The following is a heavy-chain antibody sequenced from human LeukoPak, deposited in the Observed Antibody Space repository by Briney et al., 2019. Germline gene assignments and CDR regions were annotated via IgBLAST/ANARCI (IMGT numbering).Heavy chain of an antibody. CDR2: IKQDGSEK. CDR3: ARGKVLLWFGELFDY. V-gene: IGHV3-7*01. CDR1: GFTFSSYG. J-gene: IGHJ4*02. D-gene: IGHD3-10*01. Sequence: PGGSLRLSCAASGFTFSSYGMHWVRQAPGKGLEWVANIKQDGSEKYYVDSVKGRFTISRDNAKNSLYLQMNSLRAEDTAVYYCARGKVLLWFGELFDYWGQGTLVTVSS.